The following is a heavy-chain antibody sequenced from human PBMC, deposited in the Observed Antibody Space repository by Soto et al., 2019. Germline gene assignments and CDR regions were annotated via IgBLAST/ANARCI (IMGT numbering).Heavy chain of an antibody. CDR2: TYYRSKWYN. CDR1: GDSVSSNSAA. Sequence: SQTLSLTCAISGDSVSSNSAAWNWIRQSPSRGLEWLGRTYYRSKWYNDYAVSVKSRITINPDTSKNQFSLQLNSVTPEDTAVYYCARGAGSGWYGRYYYYGMDVWGQGTTVTVSS. V-gene: IGHV6-1*01. CDR3: ARGAGSGWYGRYYYYGMDV. D-gene: IGHD6-19*01. J-gene: IGHJ6*02.